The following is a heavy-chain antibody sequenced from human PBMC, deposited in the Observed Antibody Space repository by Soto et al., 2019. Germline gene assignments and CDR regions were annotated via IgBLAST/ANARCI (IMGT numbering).Heavy chain of an antibody. CDR3: AKTLGIYGY. J-gene: IGHJ4*02. CDR1: GFTFSSYG. V-gene: IGHV3-30*18. CDR2: ISYDGSNK. D-gene: IGHD7-27*01. Sequence: GGTLRLSCAASGFTFSSYGMHWVRQAPGKGLEWVAVISYDGSNKYYADSVKGRFTISRDNSKNTLYLQMNSLRAEDTAVYYCAKTLGIYGYWGQGTLVTVSS.